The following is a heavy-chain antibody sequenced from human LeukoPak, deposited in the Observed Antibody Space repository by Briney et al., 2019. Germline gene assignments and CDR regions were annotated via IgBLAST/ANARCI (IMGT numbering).Heavy chain of an antibody. J-gene: IGHJ4*02. CDR3: ARGTYGGNFRFDY. Sequence: GGSLRLSCAASGFTFSSYSMNWVRQAPGKGLEWVSSISSSSSYIYYADSVKGRFTISRDNAKNLLYLQMNSLRAEDTAVYYCARGTYGGNFRFDYWGQGTLVTVSS. CDR2: ISSSSSYI. D-gene: IGHD4-17*01. V-gene: IGHV3-21*01. CDR1: GFTFSSYS.